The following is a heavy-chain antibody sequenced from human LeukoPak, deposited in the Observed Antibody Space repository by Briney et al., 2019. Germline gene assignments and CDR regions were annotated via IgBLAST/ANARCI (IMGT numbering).Heavy chain of an antibody. V-gene: IGHV4-34*01. CDR3: ARVPLDYGSGKYNFDY. D-gene: IGHD3-10*01. J-gene: IGHJ4*02. CDR2: INHSGST. Sequence: PSETLSLTCAVYGGSFSGYYWSWIRQPPGKGLEWIGEINHSGSTNYNPSLKSRVTIPVDTSKNQFSLKLSSVTAADTAVYYCARVPLDYGSGKYNFDYWGQGTLVTVSS. CDR1: GGSFSGYY.